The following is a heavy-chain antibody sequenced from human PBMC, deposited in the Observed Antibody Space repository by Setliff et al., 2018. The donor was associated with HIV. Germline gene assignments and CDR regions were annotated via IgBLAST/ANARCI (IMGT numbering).Heavy chain of an antibody. D-gene: IGHD2-15*01. CDR2: IYYSGST. CDR1: GGSISSSSDY. V-gene: IGHV4-39*02. J-gene: IGHJ4*02. CDR3: AREYCSAGSCYSGR. Sequence: SETLSLTCTVSGGSISSSSDYWGWIRQPPGKGLEWIGYIYYSGSTYYNPFLKSRITISVDTSKNQFSLKLSSVTAADTAVYYCAREYCSAGSCYSGRWGQGMLVTVSS.